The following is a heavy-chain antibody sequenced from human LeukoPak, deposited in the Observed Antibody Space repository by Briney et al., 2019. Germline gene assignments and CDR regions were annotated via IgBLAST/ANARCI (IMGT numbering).Heavy chain of an antibody. D-gene: IGHD4/OR15-4a*01. V-gene: IGHV4-34*01. CDR1: GGSFSGYY. J-gene: IGHJ4*02. CDR3: ARQNYGAAPLRY. Sequence: PSETLSLTCAVYGGSFSGYYWSRIRQPPGKGLVWIGEINHSGRTNYNPSLKSRVTISVDTSKNQFSLKLSSVTAADTAVYYCARQNYGAAPLRYWGQGTLVTVSS. CDR2: INHSGRT.